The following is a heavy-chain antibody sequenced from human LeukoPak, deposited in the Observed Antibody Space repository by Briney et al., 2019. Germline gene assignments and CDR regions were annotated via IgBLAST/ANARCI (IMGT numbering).Heavy chain of an antibody. Sequence: SETLSLTCTVSGGSISSSSYYWGWIRQPPGKGLEWIGSIYYSGSTYYNPSLKSRVTISVDTSKNQFSLKLSSVTAADTAVYYCARWYPLDYWGQGTQVTVSS. V-gene: IGHV4-39*01. CDR2: IYYSGST. J-gene: IGHJ4*02. CDR3: ARWYPLDY. CDR1: GGSISSSSYY. D-gene: IGHD4-23*01.